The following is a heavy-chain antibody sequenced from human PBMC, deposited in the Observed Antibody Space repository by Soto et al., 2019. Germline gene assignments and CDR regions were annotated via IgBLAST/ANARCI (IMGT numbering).Heavy chain of an antibody. CDR3: ARAGSSGYYTPYYYYGMDV. J-gene: IGHJ6*02. D-gene: IGHD3-22*01. V-gene: IGHV1-69*13. Sequence: SVKVSCKASGGTFSSYAISWVRQAPGQGLEWMGGIIPIFGTANYAQKFQGRVTITADESTSTAYMELSSLRSEDTAVYYCARAGSSGYYTPYYYYGMDVWGQGTTVTVSS. CDR1: GGTFSSYA. CDR2: IIPIFGTA.